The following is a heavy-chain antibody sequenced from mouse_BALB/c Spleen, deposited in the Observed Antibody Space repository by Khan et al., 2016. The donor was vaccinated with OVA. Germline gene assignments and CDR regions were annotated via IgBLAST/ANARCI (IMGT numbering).Heavy chain of an antibody. CDR1: GYTFTDYY. J-gene: IGHJ2*01. V-gene: IGHV1-76*01. Sequence: QVRLQQSGTELARPGASVKLSCKASGYTFTDYYITWVKQRTGQGLEWIGEIYPGSGNTYYNEKFRGKDTLTAEKSYNTAYMQPSSLTSEDSAVYFCARMVTTSLAYWGQGTTLPFSS. CDR2: IYPGSGNT. CDR3: ARMVTTSLAY. D-gene: IGHD2-3*01.